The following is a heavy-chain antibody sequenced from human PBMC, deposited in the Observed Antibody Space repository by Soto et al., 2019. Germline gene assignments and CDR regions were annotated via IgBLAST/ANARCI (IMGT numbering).Heavy chain of an antibody. J-gene: IGHJ4*02. CDR1: GDTFSFYT. CDR3: AASYGSGYRAFDY. D-gene: IGHD3-10*01. CDR2: INPIVSMS. V-gene: IGHV1-69*02. Sequence: QVQLVQSRTEVKKPGSSVKVSCKASGDTFSFYTINWVRQAPGLGLDWVGRINPIVSMSNYAQKFQGRVSMTADKSTSTAYMELRSLRSDDTAMYFCAASYGSGYRAFDYWGQGALVIVSS.